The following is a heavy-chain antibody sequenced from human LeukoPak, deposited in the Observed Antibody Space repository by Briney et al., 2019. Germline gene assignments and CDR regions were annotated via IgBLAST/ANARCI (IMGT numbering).Heavy chain of an antibody. CDR2: MSGSGGST. CDR1: GFTFKRCA. CDR3: AKDKQPLVPLNWFDP. V-gene: IGHV3-23*01. J-gene: IGHJ5*02. Sequence: GGSLRLSCAASGFTFKRCAMNWVRQAPGKGLEWVSAMSGSGGSTYYADSVKGRFTISRDNSKNTLYLQINILRGEDTVKYYCAKDKQPLVPLNWFDPWGQGTLVTVSS. D-gene: IGHD6-13*01.